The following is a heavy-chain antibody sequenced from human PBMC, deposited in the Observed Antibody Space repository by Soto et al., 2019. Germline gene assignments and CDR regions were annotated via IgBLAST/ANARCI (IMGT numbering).Heavy chain of an antibody. D-gene: IGHD4-17*01. CDR1: GGSISSGGYY. J-gene: IGHJ6*02. CDR2: IYYSGST. CDR3: ARTTVKATYYYYGMDV. Sequence: QVQLQESGPGLVKPSQTLSLTCTVSGGSISSGGYYWSWIRQHPGKGLEWIGYIYYSGSTYYNPSLKSRLTISVDTSKNQFSRKLSSLTAADTAVYYCARTTVKATYYYYGMDVWCQGTTGTVSS. V-gene: IGHV4-31*03.